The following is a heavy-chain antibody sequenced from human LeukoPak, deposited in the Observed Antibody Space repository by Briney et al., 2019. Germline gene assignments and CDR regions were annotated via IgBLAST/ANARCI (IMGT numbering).Heavy chain of an antibody. J-gene: IGHJ3*01. D-gene: IGHD5-24*01. V-gene: IGHV3-53*01. CDR1: GFTVSSNY. CDR2: IGPVGDSP. Sequence: GGSLRLSCAASGFTVSSNYMTWVRQAPGKGLEWVSLIGPVGDSPFYADSVKGRFTISRDNSKNTLSLQMNSLRVEDTAIYYCAKDIQLPTWGLGTMVTVSS. CDR3: AKDIQLPT.